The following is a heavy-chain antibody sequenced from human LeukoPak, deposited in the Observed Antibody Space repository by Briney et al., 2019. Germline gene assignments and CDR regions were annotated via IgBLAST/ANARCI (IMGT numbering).Heavy chain of an antibody. V-gene: IGHV3-43*02. CDR1: GFTFDDYA. CDR3: AKAYYGSGSQYGVDV. J-gene: IGHJ6*02. D-gene: IGHD3-10*01. CDR2: ISGDGGST. Sequence: GGSLRLSCAASGFTFDDYAMHWVRQAPGKGLEWVSLISGDGGSTYYADSVKGRFTISRDNSKNSLYLQMNSLRTEDTALYYCAKAYYGSGSQYGVDVWGQGTTVTVSS.